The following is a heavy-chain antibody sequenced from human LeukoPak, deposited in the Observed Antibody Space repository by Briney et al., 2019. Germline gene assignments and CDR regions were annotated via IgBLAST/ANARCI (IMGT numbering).Heavy chain of an antibody. CDR2: ISLSGTI. Sequence: PGGSLRLPCAASGFTFSDYYMSWIRQAPGKGLEWVSYISLSGTIYYADSVKGRFTISRDNAKNSLYLQMNSLRAEDTAVYYCAKDILAPGLHFDHWGQGTLVTVSS. D-gene: IGHD1-26*01. CDR3: AKDILAPGLHFDH. CDR1: GFTFSDYY. J-gene: IGHJ4*02. V-gene: IGHV3-11*01.